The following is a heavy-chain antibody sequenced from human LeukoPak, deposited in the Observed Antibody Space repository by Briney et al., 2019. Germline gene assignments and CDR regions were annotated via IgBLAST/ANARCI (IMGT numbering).Heavy chain of an antibody. V-gene: IGHV4-39*07. Sequence: SETLSLTCIVSDDSISGSRYYWGWIRLPPGTGLEWIGSVFYSGSTYYNPSLKSRVAISLDTSKSQFSLRLSSVTAADTAAYYCARGVSYSSSHFDYWGQGTRVTVSS. CDR1: DDSISGSRYY. J-gene: IGHJ4*02. D-gene: IGHD6-6*01. CDR2: VFYSGST. CDR3: ARGVSYSSSHFDY.